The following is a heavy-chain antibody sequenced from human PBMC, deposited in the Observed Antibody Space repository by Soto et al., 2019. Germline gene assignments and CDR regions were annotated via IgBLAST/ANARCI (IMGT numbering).Heavy chain of an antibody. CDR1: GGSFSGYY. D-gene: IGHD1-20*01. Sequence: QVQLQQWGAGLLKPSETLSLTCAVYGGSFSGYYWSWIRQPPGKGLEWIGEINHSGSTNYNPSLKSRVTISVGTPKDQFYQKLSSETDSDTALYFCARSVGYRYNCNPYGRHVWGHGTTVTVSS. J-gene: IGHJ6*02. CDR2: INHSGST. V-gene: IGHV4-34*01. CDR3: ARSVGYRYNCNPYGRHV.